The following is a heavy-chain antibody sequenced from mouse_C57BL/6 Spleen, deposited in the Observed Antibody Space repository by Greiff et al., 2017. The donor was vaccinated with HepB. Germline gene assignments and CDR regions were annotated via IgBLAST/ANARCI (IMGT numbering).Heavy chain of an antibody. Sequence: EVQLQQSGPGLVKPSQSLSLTCSVTGYSITSGYYWNWIRQFPGNKLEWMGYISYDGSNNYNPSLKNRISITRDTSKNQFFLKLNSVTTEDTATYYCAREIYDGYTTYWGQGTSVTVSS. D-gene: IGHD2-3*01. CDR2: ISYDGSN. J-gene: IGHJ4*01. V-gene: IGHV3-6*01. CDR1: GYSITSGYY. CDR3: AREIYDGYTTY.